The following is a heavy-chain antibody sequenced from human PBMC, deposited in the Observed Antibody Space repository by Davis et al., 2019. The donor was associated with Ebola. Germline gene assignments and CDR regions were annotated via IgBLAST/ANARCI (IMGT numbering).Heavy chain of an antibody. CDR1: GFTFDDYT. CDR3: AKDIVAKWELLPYYGMDV. CDR2: ISWDGGST. Sequence: GGSLRLSCAASGFTFDDYTMHWVRQAPGKGLEWVSLISWDGGSTYYADSVKGRFTISRDNSKNSLYLQMNSLRTEDTALYYCAKDIVAKWELLPYYGMDVWGQGTTVTVSS. J-gene: IGHJ6*02. D-gene: IGHD1-26*01. V-gene: IGHV3-43*01.